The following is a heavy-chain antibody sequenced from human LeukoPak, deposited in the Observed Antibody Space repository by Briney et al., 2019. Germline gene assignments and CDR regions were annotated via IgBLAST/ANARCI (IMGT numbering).Heavy chain of an antibody. CDR1: GGSISSYY. Sequence: SETLSLTCTASGGSISSYYWSWIRQPPGKGLEWIGYIYYSGSTNYNPSLKSRVTISVDTSKNQFYLKLSSVTAADTAVYYCARSVVVVAVGYYYYYYYMDVRGKGTTVTVSS. J-gene: IGHJ6*03. CDR3: ARSVVVVAVGYYYYYYYMDV. CDR2: IYYSGST. V-gene: IGHV4-59*12. D-gene: IGHD2-15*01.